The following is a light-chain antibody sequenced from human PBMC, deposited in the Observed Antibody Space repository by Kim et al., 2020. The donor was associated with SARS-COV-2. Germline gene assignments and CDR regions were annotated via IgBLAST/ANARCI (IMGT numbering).Light chain of an antibody. V-gene: IGLV3-21*04. J-gene: IGLJ1*01. CDR1: NIESKS. CDR2: KDS. CDR3: QVWDSSSDHYV. Sequence: APETTARIPDGGNNIESKSVHGSQQMPGQATVLVIYKDSDRPSGVPARFSGSKSGNTAPLTISRVEAGDEADYYCQVWDSSSDHYVFGTGTRSPS.